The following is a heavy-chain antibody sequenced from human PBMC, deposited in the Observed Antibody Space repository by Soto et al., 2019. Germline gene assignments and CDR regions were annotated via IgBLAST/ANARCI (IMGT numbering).Heavy chain of an antibody. V-gene: IGHV3-48*01. CDR3: ARVFDGDYEF. D-gene: IGHD4-17*01. J-gene: IGHJ4*02. CDR1: GFTFSSYS. Sequence: EVQLVESGGGLVQPGGSLRLSRAASGFTFSSYSMNWVRQAPGKGLEWVSYISSSSSTIYYADSVKGRFTISRDNAKNSLYLQMNSLRAEDTAVYYCARVFDGDYEFWGQGTLVTVSS. CDR2: ISSSSSTI.